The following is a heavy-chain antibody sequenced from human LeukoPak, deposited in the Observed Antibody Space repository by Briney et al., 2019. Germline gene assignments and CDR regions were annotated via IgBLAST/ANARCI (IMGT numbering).Heavy chain of an antibody. CDR3: AKDGHCPGALCPTQIAVAGYNDN. CDR1: GFTFSSYQ. J-gene: IGHJ4*02. Sequence: GGSLRLSCAASGFTFSSYQMSWVRQAPGKGLERVANIKEDGNEKYYMDSVKGRFTISRDNAKNSLYLQMNSLRAEDTAIYYCAKDGHCPGALCPTQIAVAGYNDNWGQGTLVTVSS. CDR2: IKEDGNEK. D-gene: IGHD6-19*01. V-gene: IGHV3-7*03.